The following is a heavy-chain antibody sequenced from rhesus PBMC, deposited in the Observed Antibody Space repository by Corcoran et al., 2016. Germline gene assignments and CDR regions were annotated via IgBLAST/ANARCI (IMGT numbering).Heavy chain of an antibody. J-gene: IGHJ4*01. D-gene: IGHD6-25*01. V-gene: IGHV4-65*01. CDR1: GGSISSSNW. CDR3: ARDRGGSRYFDY. CDR2: ISCSIGST. Sequence: QVQLQESGPAVVKPSETLSLTCAVSGGSISSSNWWSWIRQPPGKGLEWIWYISCSIGSTYYNPSLKSRVTISTDTSKNQFSLKLSSVTAADTAVYYCARDRGGSRYFDYWGQGVLVTVSS.